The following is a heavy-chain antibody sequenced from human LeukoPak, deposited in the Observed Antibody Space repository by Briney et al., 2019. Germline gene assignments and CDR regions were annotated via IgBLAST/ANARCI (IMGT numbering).Heavy chain of an antibody. CDR1: GNTFIGYY. CDR3: ARGDYGDYLIPDY. V-gene: IGHV1-2*02. Sequence: ASVKVSCKASGNTFIGYYIHWVRQAPGQGLEWMGWINPNSGGTDYAQKFQGRVTMTRDTSITTAYMEVSRLRSDDTAVYYCARGDYGDYLIPDYWGQGTLVTVSS. D-gene: IGHD4-17*01. CDR2: INPNSGGT. J-gene: IGHJ4*02.